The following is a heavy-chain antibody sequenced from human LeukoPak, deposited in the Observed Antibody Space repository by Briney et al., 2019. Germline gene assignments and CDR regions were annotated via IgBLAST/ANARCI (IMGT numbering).Heavy chain of an antibody. J-gene: IGHJ4*02. CDR1: GFTFDDYA. V-gene: IGHV3-9*01. D-gene: IGHD6-19*01. Sequence: HPGGSLRLSCAASGFTFDDYAMHWVRQAPGKGLEWVSGISWYSGSIGYADSVKGRFTISRDNAKNSLYLQMNSLRAEDTALYHCAKGSSGWYGGGEYFDYWGQGTLVTVSS. CDR3: AKGSSGWYGGGEYFDY. CDR2: ISWYSGSI.